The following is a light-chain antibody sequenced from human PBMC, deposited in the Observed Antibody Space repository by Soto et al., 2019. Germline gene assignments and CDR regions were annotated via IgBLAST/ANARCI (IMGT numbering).Light chain of an antibody. V-gene: IGKV3-11*01. J-gene: IGKJ5*01. Sequence: EIVLTQSPATLSLSPGERATLSCRASQSVSSYLAWYQQKPGQAPRLLIYDASNRATGIPARFSGSGSGTDFTPTISSPEPEDFSVYYCQQRSNWPPAFGQGTRLEIK. CDR1: QSVSSY. CDR3: QQRSNWPPA. CDR2: DAS.